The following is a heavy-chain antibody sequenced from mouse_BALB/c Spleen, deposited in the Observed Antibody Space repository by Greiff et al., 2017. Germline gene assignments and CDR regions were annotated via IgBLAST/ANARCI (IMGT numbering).Heavy chain of an antibody. J-gene: IGHJ3*01. V-gene: IGHV1-69*01. CDR1: GYTFTDYW. Sequence: QVQLQQPGAELVMPGASVKMSCKASGYTFTDYWMHWVKQRPGQGLEWIGAIDTSDSYTSYNQKFKGKATLTVDESSSTAYMQLSSLTSEDSAVYYCAREGGITGAWFAYWGQGTLVTVSA. CDR2: IDTSDSYT. D-gene: IGHD2-4*01. CDR3: AREGGITGAWFAY.